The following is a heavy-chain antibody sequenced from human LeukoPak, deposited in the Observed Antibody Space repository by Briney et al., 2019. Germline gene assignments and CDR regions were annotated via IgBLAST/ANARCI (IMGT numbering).Heavy chain of an antibody. CDR2: ISSSSSYI. CDR1: GFTFSSYS. V-gene: IGHV3-21*01. D-gene: IGHD3-22*01. Sequence: PGGSLRLSCAASGFTFSSYSMNWVRQAPGKGLEWVSSISSSSSYIYYADSVKGRFTISRDNAKNSLYLQMNSLRAEDTAVYYCARDVRLHYYDSSGYYGWFDPWGQGTLVTVSS. CDR3: ARDVRLHYYDSSGYYGWFDP. J-gene: IGHJ5*02.